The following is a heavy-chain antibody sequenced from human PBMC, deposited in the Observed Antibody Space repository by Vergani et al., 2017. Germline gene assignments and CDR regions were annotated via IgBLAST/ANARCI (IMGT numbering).Heavy chain of an antibody. J-gene: IGHJ4*02. D-gene: IGHD6-19*01. CDR3: ARDSDGYSSGWLDY. CDR2: IYYSGST. CDR1: GGSISSYY. Sequence: QVQLQESGPGLVKPSETLSLTCTVSGGSISSYYWSWIRQPPGKGLEWIGYIYYSGSTNYNPSLKSRVTVSVDTSKNQFSLKLSSVTAADTAVYYCARDSDGYSSGWLDYWGQGTLVTVSS. V-gene: IGHV4-59*12.